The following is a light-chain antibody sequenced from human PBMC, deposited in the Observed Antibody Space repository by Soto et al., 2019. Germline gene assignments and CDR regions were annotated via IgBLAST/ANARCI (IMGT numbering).Light chain of an antibody. Sequence: EIVLTQSPATLSLSPGERATLSCRASQSISSHLAWYQQKPGQAPRLLMYDASNRATGIPARFSGSGSGTDFTLTISSLEPEDFAVYYCQQRPNWPLTFGGGTKLEI. CDR1: QSISSH. V-gene: IGKV3-11*01. CDR2: DAS. CDR3: QQRPNWPLT. J-gene: IGKJ4*01.